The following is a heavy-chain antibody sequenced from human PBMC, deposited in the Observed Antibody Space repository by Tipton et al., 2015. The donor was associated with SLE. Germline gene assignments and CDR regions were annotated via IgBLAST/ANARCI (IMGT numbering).Heavy chain of an antibody. V-gene: IGHV4-39*02. CDR3: ARGPAVTTWGLDY. Sequence: TLSLTCTVSGGSISSSDYYWGWIRQPPGKGLEWIASINHRGSTYYNPSLKSRVTISLDTSKNHFSLKLSSVTAADTAVYYCARGPAVTTWGLDYWGQGTLVTVSS. CDR1: GGSISSSDYY. J-gene: IGHJ4*02. CDR2: INHRGST. D-gene: IGHD4-11*01.